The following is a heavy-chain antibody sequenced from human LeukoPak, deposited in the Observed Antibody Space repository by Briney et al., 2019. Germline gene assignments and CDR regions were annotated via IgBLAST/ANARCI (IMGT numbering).Heavy chain of an antibody. CDR2: INPSGGST. V-gene: IGHV1-46*03. CDR3: ASLAYCGGDCYGEDAFDI. D-gene: IGHD2-21*01. Sequence: ASVKVSCKASGYTFTSYYMHWVRQAPGQGLEWMGIINPSGGSTSYAQKFQGRVTITRDTSTSTVYMELSSLRSEDTAVYYCASLAYCGGDCYGEDAFDIWGQGTMVTVSS. CDR1: GYTFTSYY. J-gene: IGHJ3*02.